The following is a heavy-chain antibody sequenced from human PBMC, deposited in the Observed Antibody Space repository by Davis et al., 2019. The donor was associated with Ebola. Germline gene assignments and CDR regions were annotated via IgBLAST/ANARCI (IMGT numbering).Heavy chain of an antibody. V-gene: IGHV3-33*01. CDR3: ARGSPYYYDHNWYFDL. D-gene: IGHD3-22*01. CDR1: GFTFSSYG. Sequence: GESLKISCAASGFTFSSYGMHWVRQAPGKGLEWVAVIWYDGSNKYYADSVKGRFTISRDNSKNTLYLQMNSLRAEDTAVYYCARGSPYYYDHNWYFDLWGRGTLVTVSS. CDR2: IWYDGSNK. J-gene: IGHJ2*01.